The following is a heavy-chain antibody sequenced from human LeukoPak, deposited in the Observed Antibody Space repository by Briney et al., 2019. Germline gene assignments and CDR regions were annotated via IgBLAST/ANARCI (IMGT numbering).Heavy chain of an antibody. CDR1: GGSISSYY. V-gene: IGHV4-59*01. D-gene: IGHD4/OR15-4a*01. J-gene: IGHJ5*02. CDR3: ARTGMVLEDWFDP. CDR2: IYYSGST. Sequence: SETLSLTCTVSGGSISSYYWSWIRQPPGKGLEWIGYIYYSGSTNYNPSLKSRVTISVDTSKNQFSLKLSSVTAADTAVYYCARTGMVLEDWFDPWGQGTLVTVSS.